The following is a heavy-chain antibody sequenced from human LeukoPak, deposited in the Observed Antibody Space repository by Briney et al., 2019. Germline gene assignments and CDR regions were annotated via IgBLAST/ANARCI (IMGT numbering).Heavy chain of an antibody. D-gene: IGHD6-19*01. J-gene: IGHJ4*02. CDR2: IRYDGSNK. CDR3: AKDNTPIPIAVAGPFDY. V-gene: IGHV3-30*02. CDR1: GFTFSSYG. Sequence: GGSLRLSCAASGFTFSSYGMHWVRQAPGKGLEWVAFIRYDGSNKYYADSVKGRFTISRDNSKNTLYLQMNSLRAEDTAVYYCAKDNTPIPIAVAGPFDYWGQGTLVTVSS.